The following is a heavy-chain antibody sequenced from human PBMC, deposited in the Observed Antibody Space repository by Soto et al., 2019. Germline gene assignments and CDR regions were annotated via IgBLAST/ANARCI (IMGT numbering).Heavy chain of an antibody. Sequence: QVQLVQSGTEVKKPGSSVKVSCKASGGTFSSYPITWVRQAPGQGLEWMEGIIPIFGQPNYAQKFQGRVTITADESTSTVYMELSSLRSEDTAVYYCARESRLGGGGMDVWGQGTTVTVSS. CDR2: IIPIFGQP. V-gene: IGHV1-69*01. CDR3: ARESRLGGGGMDV. CDR1: GGTFSSYP. D-gene: IGHD1-26*01. J-gene: IGHJ6*02.